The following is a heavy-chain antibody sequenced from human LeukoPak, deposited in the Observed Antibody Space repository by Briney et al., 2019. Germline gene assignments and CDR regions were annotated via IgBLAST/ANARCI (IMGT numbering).Heavy chain of an antibody. CDR1: GFTFSSYE. CDR3: ATDYGGPFDY. CDR2: ISSSGSTI. V-gene: IGHV3-48*03. Sequence: GGSLRLSCAASGFTFSSYEMNWVRQAPGKGLEWVSYISSSGSTIYYADSVKGRFTISRDDAKNSLYLQMNSLRAEDTAVYYCATDYGGPFDYWGQGTLVTVSS. D-gene: IGHD4-23*01. J-gene: IGHJ4*02.